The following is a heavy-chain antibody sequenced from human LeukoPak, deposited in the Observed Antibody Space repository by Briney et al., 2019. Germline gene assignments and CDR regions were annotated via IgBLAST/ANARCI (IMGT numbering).Heavy chain of an antibody. Sequence: GESLRISFKGSGYSFISYWITWVRRMPGKGLGWMGRIDPSDSYTNYSPSFQGHVTISADKSISTAYLQWSSLKASDTAMYYCARPRTNYYDSGSYENWGQGTLVTVSA. CDR1: GYSFISYW. J-gene: IGHJ4*02. CDR2: IDPSDSYT. V-gene: IGHV5-10-1*01. D-gene: IGHD3-10*01. CDR3: ARPRTNYYDSGSYEN.